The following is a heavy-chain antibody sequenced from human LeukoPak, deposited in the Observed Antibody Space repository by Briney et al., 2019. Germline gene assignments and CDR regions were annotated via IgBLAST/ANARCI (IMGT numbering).Heavy chain of an antibody. CDR1: GFTFSSYS. CDR2: VSSSSSYI. J-gene: IGHJ6*03. Sequence: GGSLRLSCAASGFTFSSYSMNWVRQAPGKGLEWVSSVSSSSSYIYYADSVKGRFTISRDNSKNTLYLQMNSLRAEDTAVYYCAKVVQREYYYYYMDVWGKGTTVTVSS. V-gene: IGHV3-21*01. CDR3: AKVVQREYYYYYMDV. D-gene: IGHD1-26*01.